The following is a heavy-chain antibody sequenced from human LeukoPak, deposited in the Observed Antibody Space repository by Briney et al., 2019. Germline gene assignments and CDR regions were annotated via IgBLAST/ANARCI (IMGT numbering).Heavy chain of an antibody. CDR1: GFTFSSYG. V-gene: IGHV3-23*01. CDR3: AKIWEQQLVPTYVDY. J-gene: IGHJ4*02. CDR2: ISGSGGST. D-gene: IGHD6-13*01. Sequence: PGGSLRLSCAASGFTFSSYGKSWVRQAPGKGLEWVSAISGSGGSTYYADSVKGRFTISRDNSKNTLYLQMNSLRAEDTAVYYCAKIWEQQLVPTYVDYWGQGTLVTVSS.